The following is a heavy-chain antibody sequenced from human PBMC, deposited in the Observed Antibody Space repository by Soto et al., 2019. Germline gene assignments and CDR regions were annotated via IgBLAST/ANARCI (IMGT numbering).Heavy chain of an antibody. CDR3: ARGTVVVTAIAGGFDY. Sequence: LSLTCTVSGGSISSYYWSWIRQPPGKGLEWIGYIYYSGSTNYNPSLKSRVTISVDTSKNQFSLKLSSVTAADTAVYYCARGTVVVTAIAGGFDYWGQGTLVTVSS. CDR2: IYYSGST. CDR1: GGSISSYY. V-gene: IGHV4-59*01. J-gene: IGHJ4*02. D-gene: IGHD2-21*02.